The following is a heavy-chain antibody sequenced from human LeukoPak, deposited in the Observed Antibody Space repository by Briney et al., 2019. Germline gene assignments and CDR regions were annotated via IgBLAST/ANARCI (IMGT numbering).Heavy chain of an antibody. Sequence: SQTLSLTCTVSGGSISSGGYYWSWIRQHPGKGLEWIGYIYYSGSTYYNPSLKSRVTISVDTSKNQFSLKLSSVTAADTAVYYCARDATRDYYYYGMDVWGQGTTVTVSS. CDR1: GGSISSGGYY. J-gene: IGHJ6*02. CDR3: ARDATRDYYYYGMDV. CDR2: IYYSGST. V-gene: IGHV4-31*03.